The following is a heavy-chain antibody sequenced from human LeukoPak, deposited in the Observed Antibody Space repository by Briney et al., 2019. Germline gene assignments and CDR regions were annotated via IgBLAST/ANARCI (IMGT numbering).Heavy chain of an antibody. V-gene: IGHV1-2*06. CDR2: INPNSGGT. J-gene: IGHJ4*02. Sequence: ASVKVSCKASGYTFTGYYMHWVRQAPGQGLEWMGRINPNSGGTNYAQKFQGRVTMTRDTSISTAYLELSRLRSDDTAVYYCARGTALYYYDSSGYGDLNYYFGYWGQGTLVTVSS. D-gene: IGHD3-22*01. CDR3: ARGTALYYYDSSGYGDLNYYFGY. CDR1: GYTFTGYY.